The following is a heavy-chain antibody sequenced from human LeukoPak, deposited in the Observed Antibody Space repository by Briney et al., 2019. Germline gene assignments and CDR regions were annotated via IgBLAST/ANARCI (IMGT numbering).Heavy chain of an antibody. J-gene: IGHJ5*02. CDR2: ISGSGGST. Sequence: GGSLRLSCAASGFTFSSYAMSWVRQAPGKGLEWVSAISGSGGSTYYADSVKGRFTISRDNSKNTLYLQMNSPRAENTAVYYCAKDPPYGSGYHWFDPWGQGTLVTVSS. CDR1: GFTFSSYA. D-gene: IGHD3-10*01. V-gene: IGHV3-23*01. CDR3: AKDPPYGSGYHWFDP.